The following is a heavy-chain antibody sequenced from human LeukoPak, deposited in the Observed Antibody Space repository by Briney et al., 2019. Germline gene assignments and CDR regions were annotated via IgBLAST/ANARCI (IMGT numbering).Heavy chain of an antibody. J-gene: IGHJ4*02. CDR2: ISYDGSNK. D-gene: IGHD6-13*01. V-gene: IGHV3-30*19. CDR3: ARDTLVPFDY. CDR1: GFTFSSYG. Sequence: PGGSLRLSCAASGFTFSSYGMHWVRQAPGKGPEWVAVISYDGSNKYYADSVKGRFTISRDNSKNTLYLQMNSLRAEDTAVYYCARDTLVPFDYWGQGTLVTVSS.